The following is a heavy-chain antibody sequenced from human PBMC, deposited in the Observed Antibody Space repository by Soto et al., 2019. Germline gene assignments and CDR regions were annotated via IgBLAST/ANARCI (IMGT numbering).Heavy chain of an antibody. V-gene: IGHV1-3*01. D-gene: IGHD2-15*01. Sequence: QVQLVQSGAEVKKPGASVKISCKASGYTFTRYTMNWVRQAPGQRLEWMGWINSDTGNTKSSQKFQDRVIITRDTSASTAYMDLSSLRSEDAAVYYCARGIATGQLDPWGQGTLVTVSS. J-gene: IGHJ5*02. CDR2: INSDTGNT. CDR1: GYTFTRYT. CDR3: ARGIATGQLDP.